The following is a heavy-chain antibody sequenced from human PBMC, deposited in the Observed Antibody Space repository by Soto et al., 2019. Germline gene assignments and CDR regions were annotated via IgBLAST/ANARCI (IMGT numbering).Heavy chain of an antibody. CDR2: ISYDGSNK. Sequence: QVQLVESGGGVVQPGRSLRLSCAASGFTFSSYGMHWVRQAPGKGLEWEAVISYDGSNKYYADSVKGRFTISRDNSKNTLYLQMNSLRAEDTAVYYCAKDRRRAAAGAANWFDPWGQGTLVTVSS. V-gene: IGHV3-30*18. D-gene: IGHD6-13*01. CDR3: AKDRRRAAAGAANWFDP. J-gene: IGHJ5*02. CDR1: GFTFSSYG.